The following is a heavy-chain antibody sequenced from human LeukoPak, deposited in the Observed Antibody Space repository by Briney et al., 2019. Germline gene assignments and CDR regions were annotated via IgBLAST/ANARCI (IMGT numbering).Heavy chain of an antibody. D-gene: IGHD6-13*01. CDR3: ARAVADGSSTY. V-gene: IGHV1-69*04. J-gene: IGHJ4*02. CDR1: GGTFSSYA. Sequence: SVKVSCKAPGGTFSSYAISWVRQAPGQGLEWMGRIIPILGIANYAQKFQGRVTITADKSTSTAYMELSSLRSEDTAVYYCARAVADGSSTYWGQGTLVTVSS. CDR2: IIPILGIA.